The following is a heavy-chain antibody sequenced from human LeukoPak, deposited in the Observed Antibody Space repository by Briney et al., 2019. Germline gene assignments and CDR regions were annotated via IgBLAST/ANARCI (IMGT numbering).Heavy chain of an antibody. D-gene: IGHD6-19*01. CDR2: ISNDGSNK. V-gene: IGHV3-30*18. CDR1: GSTFSSYG. CDR3: AKCIEGGQWQDYYYYYGMDV. J-gene: IGHJ6*02. Sequence: GGSLRLSCAASGSTFSSYGMHWVRQAPGKGLGWVAVISNDGSNKYYADSVKGRFTISRDNSKNTLYLQMNSLRAEDTAVYYCAKCIEGGQWQDYYYYYGMDVWGQGTTVTVSS.